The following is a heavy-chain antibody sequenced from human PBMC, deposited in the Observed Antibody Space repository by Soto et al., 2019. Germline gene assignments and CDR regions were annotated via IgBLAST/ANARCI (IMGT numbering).Heavy chain of an antibody. J-gene: IGHJ6*02. Sequence: ASVKVSCKASGYTFTSYYMHWVRQAPGQGLEWMGIINPSGGSTSYAQKFRGRVTMTTDTSTSTVYMELRNLRSDDTAVYYCARSIQQDYYYGMDVWGQGTTVTVSS. CDR1: GYTFTSYY. CDR3: ARSIQQDYYYGMDV. D-gene: IGHD1-1*01. V-gene: IGHV1-46*01. CDR2: INPSGGST.